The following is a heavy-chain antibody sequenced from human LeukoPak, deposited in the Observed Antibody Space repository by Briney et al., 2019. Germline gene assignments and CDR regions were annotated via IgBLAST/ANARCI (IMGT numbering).Heavy chain of an antibody. J-gene: IGHJ5*02. V-gene: IGHV4-31*03. CDR3: ARAGGGGYCSGGSCLNWFDP. D-gene: IGHD2-15*01. CDR2: IYYSGST. CDR1: GGSISSGGYY. Sequence: SETLSLTCTVSGGSISSGGYYWSWIRQHPGKGLEWIGYIYYSGSTYCNPSLKSRVTISVDTSKNQFSLKLSSVTAADTAVYYCARAGGGGYCSGGSCLNWFDPWGQGTLVTVSS.